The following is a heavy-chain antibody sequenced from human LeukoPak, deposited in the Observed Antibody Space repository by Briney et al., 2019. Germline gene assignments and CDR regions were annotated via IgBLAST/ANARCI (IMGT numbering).Heavy chain of an antibody. Sequence: KSGGSLRLSCTASGFTFGDYAMSWFRQAPGKGLEWVGFIRSKAYGGTTEYAASVKGRFTISRDDSKSIAYLQMNSLKTEDTAVYYCTRGSLVVTQAAFDYWGQGTLVTVSS. D-gene: IGHD2-21*02. CDR1: GFTFGDYA. V-gene: IGHV3-49*05. CDR3: TRGSLVVTQAAFDY. J-gene: IGHJ4*02. CDR2: IRSKAYGGTT.